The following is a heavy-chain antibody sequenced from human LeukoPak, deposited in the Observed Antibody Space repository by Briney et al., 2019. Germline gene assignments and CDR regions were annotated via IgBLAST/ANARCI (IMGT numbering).Heavy chain of an antibody. D-gene: IGHD1-26*01. CDR3: ARDRGSPAKYYFDY. J-gene: IGHJ4*02. CDR2: IYYGGTT. CDR1: GGSISSSDYY. V-gene: IGHV4-39*01. Sequence: SETLSLTCTVSGGSISSSDYYWGWIRQPPGKGLEWIGSIYYGGTTYYNPSLKSRVTISVDTSKNQFSLRLNSVTAADTAVYYCARDRGSPAKYYFDYWGQGTLVTVSS.